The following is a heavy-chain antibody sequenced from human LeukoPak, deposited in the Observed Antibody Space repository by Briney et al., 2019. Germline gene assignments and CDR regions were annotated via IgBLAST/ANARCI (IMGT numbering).Heavy chain of an antibody. V-gene: IGHV3-33*06. CDR2: IWSDGSDK. D-gene: IGHD4-11*01. CDR3: AKDAQRGFDYSNSLQN. Sequence: GGSLRLSCAASGFTFSHYGMHWVRQTPGAGPEWVAVIWSDGSDKYYAKSVKGRFTISRDNSKNSLFLQMNSLRAGDTAVYYCAKDAQRGFDYSNSLQNWGQGILVTVSS. CDR1: GFTFSHYG. J-gene: IGHJ1*01.